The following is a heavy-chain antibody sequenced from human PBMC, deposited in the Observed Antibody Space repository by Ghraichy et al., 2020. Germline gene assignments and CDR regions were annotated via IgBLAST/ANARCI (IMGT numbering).Heavy chain of an antibody. D-gene: IGHD4-17*01. CDR3: ARDPIPEDGDSDY. J-gene: IGHJ4*02. Sequence: ASVKVSCKASGYTFTGYYMHWVRQAPGQGLEWMGWINPNSGGTNYAQKFQGRVTMTRDTSISTAYMELSRLRSDDTAVYYCARDPIPEDGDSDYWGQGTLVTVSS. CDR1: GYTFTGYY. V-gene: IGHV1-2*02. CDR2: INPNSGGT.